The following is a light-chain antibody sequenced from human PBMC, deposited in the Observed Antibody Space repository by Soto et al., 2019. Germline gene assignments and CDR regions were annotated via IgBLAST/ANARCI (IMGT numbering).Light chain of an antibody. CDR2: AIS. Sequence: EIQMTQSPSSLSASVGDRVTITCRASQSIGNSLNWYQQKPGKAPRLLIYAISRLQSGVPSRFSGSGSGTDFTFTISSLQPEDSATYYCQQSNSGPWTFGQGTKAEIK. V-gene: IGKV1-39*01. J-gene: IGKJ1*01. CDR3: QQSNSGPWT. CDR1: QSIGNS.